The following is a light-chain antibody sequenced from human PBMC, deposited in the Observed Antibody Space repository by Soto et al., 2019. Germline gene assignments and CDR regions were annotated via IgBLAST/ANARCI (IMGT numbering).Light chain of an antibody. CDR1: QSVSSY. CDR3: QQRSNSFT. J-gene: IGKJ3*01. Sequence: EIVLTQSPATLSLSPGERATLSCRASQSVSSYLAWYQQKPGQAPRLLIYDASNRATGIPARFSGSGSGTDFPLTISSREPEDFAVYYCQQRSNSFTFGPGTKVDIK. CDR2: DAS. V-gene: IGKV3-11*01.